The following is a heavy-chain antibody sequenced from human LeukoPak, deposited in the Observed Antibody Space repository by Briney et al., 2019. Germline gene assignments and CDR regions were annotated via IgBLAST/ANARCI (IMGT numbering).Heavy chain of an antibody. V-gene: IGHV4-39*07. D-gene: IGHD3-9*01. Sequence: PSETLSLTCGVSGGSITSGDYSWSWLRQPPGKGLEWIGSIYHSGSTYYNPSLKSRVTISVDTSKNQFSLKLSSVTAADTAVYYCARDRNKGLYFDWLLYGDYWGQGTLVTVSS. J-gene: IGHJ4*02. CDR1: GGSITSGDYS. CDR3: ARDRNKGLYFDWLLYGDY. CDR2: IYHSGST.